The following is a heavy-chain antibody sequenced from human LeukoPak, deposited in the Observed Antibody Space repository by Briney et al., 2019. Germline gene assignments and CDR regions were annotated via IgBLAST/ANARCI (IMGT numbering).Heavy chain of an antibody. Sequence: GGSLTLSCGASGFTVNSNYMAWVRQAPGKGLEWVAFIYGGGSTHYSESVRGRFTISRHNSNNTLYLQMGSLRPEDTDVYYCARDLRSCSGGECYEYKWFDPWGQGTLVTVSS. V-gene: IGHV3-53*04. J-gene: IGHJ5*02. CDR3: ARDLRSCSGGECYEYKWFDP. D-gene: IGHD2-21*01. CDR2: IYGGGST. CDR1: GFTVNSNY.